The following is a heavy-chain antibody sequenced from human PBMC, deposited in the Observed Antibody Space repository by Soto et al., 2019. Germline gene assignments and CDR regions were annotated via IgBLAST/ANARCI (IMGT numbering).Heavy chain of an antibody. V-gene: IGHV3-7*03. Sequence: PGGSLRLSCAASGFTFSSYWMSWVRQAPGKGLEWVANIKQDGSEKYYVDSVKGRFTISRDNSKNTLYLQMNSLRAEDTAVYYCAKDGGLGAVAGKGYWGQGTLVTVSS. D-gene: IGHD6-19*01. J-gene: IGHJ4*02. CDR2: IKQDGSEK. CDR1: GFTFSSYW. CDR3: AKDGGLGAVAGKGY.